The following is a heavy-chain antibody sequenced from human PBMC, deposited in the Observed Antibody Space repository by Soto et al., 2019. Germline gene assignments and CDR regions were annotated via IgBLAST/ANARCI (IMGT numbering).Heavy chain of an antibody. CDR1: GFTFSSYG. CDR3: AKDMGYYGSGDAFDI. CDR2: ISYDGSNK. J-gene: IGHJ3*02. D-gene: IGHD3-10*01. V-gene: IGHV3-30*18. Sequence: QVQLVESGGGVVQPGRSLRLSCAASGFTFSSYGMHWVRQAPGKGLEWVAVISYDGSNKYYADSVKGRFTISRDNSKNTLYLQMNSLRAEETAVYYCAKDMGYYGSGDAFDIWGQGTMVTVSS.